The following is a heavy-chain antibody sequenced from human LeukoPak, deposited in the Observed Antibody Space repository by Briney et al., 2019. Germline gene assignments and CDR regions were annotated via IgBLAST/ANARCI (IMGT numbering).Heavy chain of an antibody. CDR3: ARDGRLCSTPSCSPLGY. D-gene: IGHD2-2*01. Sequence: GGSLRLSCAASGFIFSDYWMSWVRQAPGKGLEWVANIKQDGSDKYYVDSVKGRFSLSRDNARNTLFLQMNSLRVEDTAVYYCARDGRLCSTPSCSPLGYWGQGTLVTVSS. CDR2: IKQDGSDK. J-gene: IGHJ4*02. V-gene: IGHV3-7*01. CDR1: GFIFSDYW.